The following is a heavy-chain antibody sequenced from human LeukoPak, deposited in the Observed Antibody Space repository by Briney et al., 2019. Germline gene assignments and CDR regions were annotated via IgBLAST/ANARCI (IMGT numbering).Heavy chain of an antibody. J-gene: IGHJ3*02. D-gene: IGHD6-13*01. Sequence: SETLSLTCGVSGGSISSYFWSWIRQPAGKGLEWIGRIYTSGSTNYNPSLKSRVTMSVDTSRNQFSLRLNSVTAADTAVYYCARGGSLSNAFDIWGQGTMVTVSS. CDR2: IYTSGST. CDR3: ARGGSLSNAFDI. V-gene: IGHV4-4*07. CDR1: GGSISSYF.